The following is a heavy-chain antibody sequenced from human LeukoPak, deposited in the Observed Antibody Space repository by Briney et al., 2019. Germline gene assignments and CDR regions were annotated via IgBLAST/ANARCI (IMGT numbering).Heavy chain of an antibody. Sequence: EASVKVSCKASGYTFTSYDINWVRQATGQGLEWMGWMNPNSSNTGYAQKFQGRVTITRNTSISTAYMELSSLRSEDTAVYYCARGLWYDSSGYYPNWFDPWGQGTLVTVSS. J-gene: IGHJ5*01. CDR1: GYTFTSYD. V-gene: IGHV1-8*03. CDR2: MNPNSSNT. D-gene: IGHD3-22*01. CDR3: ARGLWYDSSGYYPNWFDP.